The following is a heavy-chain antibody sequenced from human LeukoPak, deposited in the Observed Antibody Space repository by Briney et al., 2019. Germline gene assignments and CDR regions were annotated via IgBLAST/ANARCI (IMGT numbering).Heavy chain of an antibody. CDR2: IYYNGST. J-gene: IGHJ3*02. D-gene: IGHD3-10*01. CDR3: ARARGAFDI. CDR1: GGSITNYF. Sequence: SETLSLTCTVSGGSITNYFWSWIRQPPGKGLEWIGFIYYNGSTNYNPSLKSRVTISVDTSKNQFSLKLSSVTAADTAVYYCARARGAFDIWGQGTMVTVSS. V-gene: IGHV4-59*01.